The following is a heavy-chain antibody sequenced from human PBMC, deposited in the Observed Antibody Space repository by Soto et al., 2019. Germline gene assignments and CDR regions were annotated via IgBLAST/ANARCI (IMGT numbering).Heavy chain of an antibody. Sequence: ASVKVSCKASGGTFSSYAISWVRQAPGQGLEWMGGIIPIFGTANYAQKFQGRDTITADESTSTAYMELSSLRSEDTAVYYCAMKGLQAVAGPPSYYYYGMDVWGQGTTVTVSS. V-gene: IGHV1-69*13. CDR1: GGTFSSYA. CDR3: AMKGLQAVAGPPSYYYYGMDV. D-gene: IGHD6-19*01. J-gene: IGHJ6*02. CDR2: IIPIFGTA.